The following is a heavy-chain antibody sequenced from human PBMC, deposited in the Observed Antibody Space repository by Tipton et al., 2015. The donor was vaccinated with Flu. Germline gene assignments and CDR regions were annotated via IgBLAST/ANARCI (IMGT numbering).Heavy chain of an antibody. CDR1: GGSISSSSYY. CDR3: ASVTFGGVIGN. Sequence: TLSLTCTVSGGSISSSSYYWGWIRQPPGKGLEWIGSIYYSGSTYYNPSLKSRVTMSVDTSKNQFSLKLSSVTAADTAVYYCASVTFGGVIGNWGQGTLVTVSS. CDR2: IYYSGST. V-gene: IGHV4-39*07. D-gene: IGHD3-16*02. J-gene: IGHJ4*02.